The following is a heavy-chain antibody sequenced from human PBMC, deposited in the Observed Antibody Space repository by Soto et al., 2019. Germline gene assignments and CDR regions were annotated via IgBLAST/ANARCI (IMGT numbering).Heavy chain of an antibody. V-gene: IGHV4-59*01. D-gene: IGHD4-17*01. CDR3: ARASTEWFNP. Sequence: SETLSLTCTVSGGSISSYYWSWIRQPPGKGLEWIGYIYYSGSTNYNPSLKSRVTISVDTSKNQFSLKLSSVTAADTAVYYCARASTEWFNPWGQGTLVTVSS. CDR2: IYYSGST. J-gene: IGHJ5*02. CDR1: GGSISSYY.